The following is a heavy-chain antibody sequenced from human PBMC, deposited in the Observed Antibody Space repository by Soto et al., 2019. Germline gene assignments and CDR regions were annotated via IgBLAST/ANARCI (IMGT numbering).Heavy chain of an antibody. CDR3: ARHVDGGIVVVPA. D-gene: IGHD2-2*01. CDR2: IDPSDSYT. V-gene: IGHV5-10-1*01. CDR1: GYSFTSYW. Sequence: PGESLKISCKGSGYSFTSYWISWVRQMPVKGLEWMGRIDPSDSYTNYSPSFQGHVTISADKSISTAYLQWSSLKASDTAMYYCARHVDGGIVVVPAWGQGTLVTVSS. J-gene: IGHJ5*02.